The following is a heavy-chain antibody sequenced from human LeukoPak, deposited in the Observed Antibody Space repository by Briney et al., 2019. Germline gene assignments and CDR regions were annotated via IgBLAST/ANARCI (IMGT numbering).Heavy chain of an antibody. CDR1: GFTFDDYA. CDR3: AKEVYGDDAFDI. Sequence: GGSLRLSCAASGFTFDDYAMHWVRQAPGKGLEGVSGISWNSGSIGYADSVKGRFTISRDNAKNSLYLQMNSLRAEDTALYYCAKEVYGDDAFDIWGQGTMVTVSS. J-gene: IGHJ3*02. V-gene: IGHV3-9*01. CDR2: ISWNSGSI. D-gene: IGHD4-17*01.